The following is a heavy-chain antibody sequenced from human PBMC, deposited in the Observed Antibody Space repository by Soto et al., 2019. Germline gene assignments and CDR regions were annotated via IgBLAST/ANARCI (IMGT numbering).Heavy chain of an antibody. Sequence: QVQLVQSGAEVKKPGSSVKVSCKASGGTFSSYAISWVRQAPGQGLEWMGGIIPIFGTANYAQKFQGRVTITADESTSTGYMELSSLRSEDTAVYYCARRAAAGTSSGGWFDPWGQGTLVTVSS. V-gene: IGHV1-69*01. J-gene: IGHJ5*02. CDR2: IIPIFGTA. D-gene: IGHD6-13*01. CDR1: GGTFSSYA. CDR3: ARRAAAGTSSGGWFDP.